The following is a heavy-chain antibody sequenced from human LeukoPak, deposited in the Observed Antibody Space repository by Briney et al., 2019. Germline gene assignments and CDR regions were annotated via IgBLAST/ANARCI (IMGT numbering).Heavy chain of an antibody. CDR2: INPNRGGT. D-gene: IGHD6-13*01. V-gene: IGHV1-2*02. CDR1: GYTFTGYY. Sequence: GASVKVSCKASGYTFTGYYMHWVRQAPGQGLEWMGWINPNRGGTNYAQKFQGRVTMTRDTSISTAYMELSRLRSDDTAVYYCARLGEYSSSWLQGVDYWGQGTLVTVSS. J-gene: IGHJ4*02. CDR3: ARLGEYSSSWLQGVDY.